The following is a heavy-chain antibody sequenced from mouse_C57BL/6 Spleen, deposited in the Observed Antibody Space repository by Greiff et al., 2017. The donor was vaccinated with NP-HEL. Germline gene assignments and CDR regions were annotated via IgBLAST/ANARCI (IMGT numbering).Heavy chain of an antibody. CDR3: ARSSYYYGSSLYYAMDY. J-gene: IGHJ4*01. CDR1: GYTFTSYW. D-gene: IGHD1-1*01. Sequence: QVQLQQPGAELVRPGSSVKLSCKASGYTFTSYWMHWVKQRPIQGLEWIGNIYPSDSETHYNQKFKDKATLTVDKSSSTAYMQLSSLTSEDSAVYYCARSSYYYGSSLYYAMDYWGQGTSVTVSS. CDR2: IYPSDSET. V-gene: IGHV1-52*01.